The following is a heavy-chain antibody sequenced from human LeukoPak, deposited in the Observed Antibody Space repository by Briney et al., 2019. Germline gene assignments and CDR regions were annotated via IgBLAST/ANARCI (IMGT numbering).Heavy chain of an antibody. Sequence: GGSLTLSCAASGFTFSSFGMHWVRQAPGKGLEWVAVIWYDASNKYYADSVKGRFTISRDNSKNTLFLQMNSLRDDDTAVYYCVRGVGVSRFNYFDPWGQGTLVIVSS. CDR3: VRGVGVSRFNYFDP. J-gene: IGHJ5*02. D-gene: IGHD6-13*01. V-gene: IGHV3-33*01. CDR2: IWYDASNK. CDR1: GFTFSSFG.